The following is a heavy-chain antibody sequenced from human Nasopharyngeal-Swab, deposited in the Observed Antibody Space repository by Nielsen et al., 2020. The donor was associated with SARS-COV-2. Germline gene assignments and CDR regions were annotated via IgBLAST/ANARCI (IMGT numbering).Heavy chain of an antibody. CDR2: IIPILGTA. Sequence: SVKVSCKASGGTFSSYAISWVRQAPGQGLEWMGGIIPILGTANYAQKFQGRVTITADKSTSTAYMELSSLRSEDTAVYYCARSYYGSGRFDYWGQGTLVTVSS. CDR3: ARSYYGSGRFDY. V-gene: IGHV1-69*10. CDR1: GGTFSSYA. D-gene: IGHD3-10*01. J-gene: IGHJ4*02.